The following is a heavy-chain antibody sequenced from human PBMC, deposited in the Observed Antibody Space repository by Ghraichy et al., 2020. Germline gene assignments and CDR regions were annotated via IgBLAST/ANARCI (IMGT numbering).Heavy chain of an antibody. CDR3: ARGRDFTF. J-gene: IGHJ4*02. V-gene: IGHV1-8*01. D-gene: IGHD3-3*01. CDR2: VNPHRGDT. Sequence: ASVKVSCKTSGYTFSSYDINWVRQATGQGLEWMGWVNPHRGDTVYAQKFQGRVTMTRNTSTSTAYMELSSLRSEDTAMYYSARGRDFTFWGPGTLVTVSS. CDR1: GYTFSSYD.